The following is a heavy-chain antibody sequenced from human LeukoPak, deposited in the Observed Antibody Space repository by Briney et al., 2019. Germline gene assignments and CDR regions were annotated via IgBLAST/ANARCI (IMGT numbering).Heavy chain of an antibody. Sequence: SVKVSCKASGGTFSNYGINWVRQAPGQGLEWMGGIIPIFGTANYAQKFQGRVTITADESTSTAYMELSSLRSEDTAVYYCARADITTYYYDSSGYPDAFDIWGQGTMVTVSS. CDR2: IIPIFGTA. D-gene: IGHD3-22*01. CDR1: GGTFSNYG. CDR3: ARADITTYYYDSSGYPDAFDI. J-gene: IGHJ3*02. V-gene: IGHV1-69*13.